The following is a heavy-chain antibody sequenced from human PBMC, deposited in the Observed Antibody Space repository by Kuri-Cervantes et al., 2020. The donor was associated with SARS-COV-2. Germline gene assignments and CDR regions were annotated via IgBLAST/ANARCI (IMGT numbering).Heavy chain of an antibody. V-gene: IGHV3-43D*03. J-gene: IGHJ4*02. D-gene: IGHD5-18*01. Sequence: LSLTCAASGFTFDDYTMHWVRQAPGKGLEWVSLIGWDGAGTYYADSVKGRFTVSRDNSKNTLYLQMNSLRAEDTAVYYCAKVDTAMVFFLFDYWGQGTLVTVSS. CDR1: GFTFDDYT. CDR3: AKVDTAMVFFLFDY. CDR2: IGWDGAGT.